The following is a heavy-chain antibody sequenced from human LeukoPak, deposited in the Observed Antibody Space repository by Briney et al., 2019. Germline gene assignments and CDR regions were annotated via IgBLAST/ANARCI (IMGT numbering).Heavy chain of an antibody. CDR1: GFIFNTYV. CDR2: IRYDGSNK. CDR3: ARAWDV. V-gene: IGHV3-30*02. Sequence: PGGSLRLSCAASGFIFNTYVMHWVRQAPGKGLEWLAFIRYDGSNKNYADSVKGRFTISRDNAKNTVYLEMNSLRAEDTAVYYCARAWDVWGKGTTVTISS. J-gene: IGHJ6*04.